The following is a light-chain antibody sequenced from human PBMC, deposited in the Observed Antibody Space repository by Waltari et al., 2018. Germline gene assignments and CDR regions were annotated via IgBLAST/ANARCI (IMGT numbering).Light chain of an antibody. Sequence: DIVMTQSPLSLPVTPGEPASISCRSSPSLLHSNGYNYLDWYQQKPGQSPQPLIYLGSNRASGVPDRFSGSGSGTDFTLKISRVEAEDVGVYYCMQALQTPLTFGGGTKVEIK. CDR1: PSLLHSNGYNY. V-gene: IGKV2-28*01. CDR2: LGS. CDR3: MQALQTPLT. J-gene: IGKJ4*01.